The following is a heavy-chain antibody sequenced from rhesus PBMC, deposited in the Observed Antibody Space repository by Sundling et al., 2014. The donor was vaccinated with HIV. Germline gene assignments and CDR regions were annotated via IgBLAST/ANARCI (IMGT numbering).Heavy chain of an antibody. CDR1: SGSIRGGYG. J-gene: IGHJ6*01. D-gene: IGHD1-32*01. Sequence: QVQLQESGPGLLKPSETLSLTCAVSSGSIRGGYGWGWIRQSPGKGLEWIVSIYTGSGNTHYNPSLKSRVSISTDTSKNQFSLKLSSVTAADTAVYFCVRDDGPLYGFDSWGQGVVVTVSS. V-gene: IGHV4-76*01. CDR3: VRDDGPLYGFDS. CDR2: IYTGSGNT.